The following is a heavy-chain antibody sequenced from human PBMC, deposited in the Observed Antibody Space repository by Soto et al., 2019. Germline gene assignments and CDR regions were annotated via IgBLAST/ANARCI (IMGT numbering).Heavy chain of an antibody. J-gene: IGHJ5*02. D-gene: IGHD3-22*01. Sequence: SETLSLTCTVSGGSISSCGYYWSWIRQHPGKGLEWIGYIYYSGSTYYNPSLKSRVTISVDTSKNQFSLKLSSVTAADTAVYYCARGGAYYYDSSGFPNWFDPWGQGTLVTVSS. CDR3: ARGGAYYYDSSGFPNWFDP. CDR2: IYYSGST. CDR1: GGSISSCGYY. V-gene: IGHV4-31*03.